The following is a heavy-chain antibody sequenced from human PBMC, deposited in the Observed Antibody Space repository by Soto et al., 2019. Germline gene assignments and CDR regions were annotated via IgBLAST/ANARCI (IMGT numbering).Heavy chain of an antibody. CDR3: ARWDYGDAFDI. CDR1: GFILSDCA. CDR2: ISSSGSTI. J-gene: IGHJ3*02. D-gene: IGHD4-17*01. Sequence: GGSLRLSCATSGFILSDCAMNWVRQAPGKGLEWVSYISSSGSTIYYADSVKGRFTISRDNAKNSLYLQMNSLRAEDTAVYYCARWDYGDAFDIWGRGTMVTVSS. V-gene: IGHV3-11*01.